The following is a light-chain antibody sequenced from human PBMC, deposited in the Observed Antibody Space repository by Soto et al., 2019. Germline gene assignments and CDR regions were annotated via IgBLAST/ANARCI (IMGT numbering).Light chain of an antibody. CDR3: QQSYSTPQT. CDR1: QSISSY. J-gene: IGKJ1*01. Sequence: DIQMTQYPSSLSASVGDRVTITCRASQSISSYLNWYQQKPGKAPKLLIYAASSLHSGVPSRFSGSGSGTDFTLTISSLKPEDFATYYCQQSYSTPQTFGHGTTLDIK. V-gene: IGKV1-39*01. CDR2: AAS.